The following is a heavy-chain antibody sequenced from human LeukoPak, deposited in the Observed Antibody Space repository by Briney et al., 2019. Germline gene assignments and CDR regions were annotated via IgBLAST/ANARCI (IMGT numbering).Heavy chain of an antibody. CDR3: ARVRGSSMPWAYYDY. J-gene: IGHJ4*02. CDR1: GFTFGDYA. D-gene: IGHD2/OR15-2a*01. V-gene: IGHV3-49*03. CDR2: IRSKAYGGTT. Sequence: GSLRLSCTASGFTFGDYAMSWFRQAPGQGLEWVGFIRSKAYGGTTEYAASVKGRFTISRDDSKSIAYLQMNSLRAEDTAVYYCARVRGSSMPWAYYDYWGQGTLVTVSS.